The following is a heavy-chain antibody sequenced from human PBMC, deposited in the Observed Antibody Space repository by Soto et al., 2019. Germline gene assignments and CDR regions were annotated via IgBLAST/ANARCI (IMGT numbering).Heavy chain of an antibody. Sequence: DVRLVESGGGLVQPGGSLRLSCTASGFSVGRLFMTWVRQAPGKGLEWVSVLSSDDNTYYADSVKGRFTISRDISKNTLFLEMNSLRVEDTAVYHCARDIFGGSYDFWHGGQGTLVTVSS. CDR3: ARDIFGGSYDFWH. J-gene: IGHJ4*02. D-gene: IGHD3-3*01. V-gene: IGHV3-66*01. CDR2: LSSDDNT. CDR1: GFSVGRLF.